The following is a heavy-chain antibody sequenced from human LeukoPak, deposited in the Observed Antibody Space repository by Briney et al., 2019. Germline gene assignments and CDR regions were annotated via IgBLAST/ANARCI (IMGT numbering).Heavy chain of an antibody. CDR3: ARQIHDYAYDYYYYYYMDV. CDR2: IHNSGTT. J-gene: IGHJ6*03. V-gene: IGHV4-34*01. Sequence: PSETLSLTCAISGGPFSGYFWSWIRQSSGKGLEWIGEIHNSGTTNYNPSLKSRVTISVDTSKNQFSLKLSSVTAADTAVYYCARQIHDYAYDYYYYYYMDVWGKGTTVTVSS. D-gene: IGHD4-17*01. CDR1: GGPFSGYF.